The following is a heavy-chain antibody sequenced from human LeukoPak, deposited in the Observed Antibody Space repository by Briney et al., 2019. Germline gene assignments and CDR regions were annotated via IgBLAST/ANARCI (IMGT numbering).Heavy chain of an antibody. CDR2: MNPISGNK. J-gene: IGHJ4*02. V-gene: IGHV1-8*01. D-gene: IGHD3-22*01. CDR3: ARVGYDSSGYYLHDY. Sequence: ASVKVSCKASGYTFTSYDINWVRQATGQGLEWMGWMNPISGNKGSAQKFQGRVSMTRNNPIGTAYMELSSLRSEDTAVYYCARVGYDSSGYYLHDYWGQGTLVTVSS. CDR1: GYTFTSYD.